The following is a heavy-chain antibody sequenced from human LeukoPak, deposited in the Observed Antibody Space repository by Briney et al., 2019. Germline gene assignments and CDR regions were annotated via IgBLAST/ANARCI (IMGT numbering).Heavy chain of an antibody. CDR2: IREDGGDI. CDR3: ARGYCSGGSCYPDYYYYYMDV. D-gene: IGHD2-15*01. CDR1: GFTFTNYW. V-gene: IGHV3-7*01. J-gene: IGHJ6*03. Sequence: PGGSLRLSCAASGFTFTNYWMSWVRQAPGKGPEWVAMIREDGGDIYYVDSVKGRFTISRDNAKNTLYLQMNSLRAEDTAVYYCARGYCSGGSCYPDYYYYYMDVWGKGTTVTVSS.